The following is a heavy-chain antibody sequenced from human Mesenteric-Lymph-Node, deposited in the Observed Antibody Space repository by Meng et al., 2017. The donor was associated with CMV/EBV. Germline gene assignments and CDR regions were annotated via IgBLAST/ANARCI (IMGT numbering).Heavy chain of an antibody. CDR1: GFTFSSYW. Sequence: GESLKISCAASGFTFSSYWMHWVRQAPGKGLVWVSRINSDGSSPNYADSVKGRFTTSRDNAKNTLYLQMNSLKAEDTAVYYCARFRAFDYWGQGTLVTVSS. CDR3: ARFRAFDY. CDR2: INSDGSSP. V-gene: IGHV3-74*01. J-gene: IGHJ4*02.